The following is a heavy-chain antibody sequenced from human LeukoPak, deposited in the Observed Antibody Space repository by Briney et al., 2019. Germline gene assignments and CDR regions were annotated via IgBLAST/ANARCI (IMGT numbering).Heavy chain of an antibody. D-gene: IGHD6-13*01. CDR1: GFTFSSYS. V-gene: IGHV3-48*04. CDR3: AKGLYSSSWYNYYYYYGMDV. Sequence: PGGSLRLSCAASGFTFSSYSMNWVRQAPGKGLEWVSYISSSSSTIYYADSVKGRFTISRDNAKNSLYLQMNSLRAEDTAVYYCAKGLYSSSWYNYYYYYGMDVWGQGTTVTVSS. CDR2: ISSSSSTI. J-gene: IGHJ6*02.